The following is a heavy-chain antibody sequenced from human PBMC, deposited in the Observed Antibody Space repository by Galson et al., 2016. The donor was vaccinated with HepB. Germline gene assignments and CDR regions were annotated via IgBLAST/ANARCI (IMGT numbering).Heavy chain of an antibody. CDR1: GFTFSSSW. V-gene: IGHV3-74*01. CDR2: INSDGSST. CDR3: AVYSFPIAAAGPARSLQH. D-gene: IGHD6-13*01. J-gene: IGHJ1*01. Sequence: SLRLSCAASGFTFSSSWMHWVRQAPGKGLVWVSRINSDGSSTNYADSVKGRFTISRDNAKNTLYLQMNSLRAEDTAVYSCAVYSFPIAAAGPARSLQHWGQVALVTVSS.